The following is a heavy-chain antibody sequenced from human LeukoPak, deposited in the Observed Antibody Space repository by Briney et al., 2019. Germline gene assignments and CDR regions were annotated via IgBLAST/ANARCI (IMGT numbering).Heavy chain of an antibody. D-gene: IGHD3-10*01. CDR1: GFTFSNNW. V-gene: IGHV3-74*01. CDR2: INSDGRTT. Sequence: GGSLRLSCAASGFTFSNNWMHWVRQAPGKGLVWVSRINSDGRTTTYADSVKGRFTMSRDNAKNSLYLQMNSLRAEDTAVYYCARAPGQGPEWGQGTLVTVSS. J-gene: IGHJ4*02. CDR3: ARAPGQGPE.